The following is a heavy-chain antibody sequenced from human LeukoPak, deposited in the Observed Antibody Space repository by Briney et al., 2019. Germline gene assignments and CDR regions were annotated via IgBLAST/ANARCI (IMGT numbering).Heavy chain of an antibody. V-gene: IGHV4-38-2*02. J-gene: IGHJ5*02. CDR3: ARDSSSFPFDP. D-gene: IGHD6-13*01. CDR1: GYSISSGYY. Sequence: SGTLSLTCAVSGYSISSGYYWGWIRAPPGKGLEWIGSIYHSGSTYYNPSLKSRVTISVDTSKNQFSLKLSSVTAADTAVYYCARDSSSFPFDPWGQGTLVTVSS. CDR2: IYHSGST.